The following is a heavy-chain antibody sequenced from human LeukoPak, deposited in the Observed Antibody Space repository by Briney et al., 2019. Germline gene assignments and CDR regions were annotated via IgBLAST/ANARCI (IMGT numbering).Heavy chain of an antibody. CDR1: GYTFTSYA. D-gene: IGHD2-21*02. CDR2: INTNTGNP. CDR3: ARSYGAFEGDTYYYYGMDV. V-gene: IGHV7-4-1*02. J-gene: IGHJ6*02. Sequence: ASVKVSCKASGYTFTSYAMNWVRQAPGQGLQWMGWINTNTGNPTYAQGFTGRFVFSLDISVSTAYLQVSSLKAEDTAVYYCARSYGAFEGDTYYYYGMDVWGQGTTVTVSS.